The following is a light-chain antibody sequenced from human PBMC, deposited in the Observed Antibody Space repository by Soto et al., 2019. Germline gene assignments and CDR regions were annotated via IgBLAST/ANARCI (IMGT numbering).Light chain of an antibody. CDR2: AAS. J-gene: IGKJ5*01. CDR1: QSISSS. Sequence: DIQMTQSPSSVSASVGDRVTITCRASQSISSSLAWYQQKPGTVPKLLIYAASSLQSGVPSRFSGSGAGTEFTLSITSLQPEDFGTYYCQQGDSFPTTFGQGTRLEMK. V-gene: IGKV1-12*01. CDR3: QQGDSFPTT.